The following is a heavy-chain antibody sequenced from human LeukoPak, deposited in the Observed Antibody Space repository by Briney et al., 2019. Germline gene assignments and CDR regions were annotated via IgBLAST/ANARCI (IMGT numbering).Heavy chain of an antibody. D-gene: IGHD6-13*01. Sequence: GASVKVSCKASGYTFTSYGISWVRQAPGQGLEWMGWISAYNGNTNYAQKLQGRVTMTTDTSTSTAYMELRSLRSDDTAVYYCARDLRQLAREDWFDPWGQGTLVTVSS. CDR3: ARDLRQLAREDWFDP. CDR2: ISAYNGNT. V-gene: IGHV1-18*01. J-gene: IGHJ5*02. CDR1: GYTFTSYG.